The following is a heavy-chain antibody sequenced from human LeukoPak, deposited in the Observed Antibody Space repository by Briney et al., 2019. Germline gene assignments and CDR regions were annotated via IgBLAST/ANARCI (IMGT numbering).Heavy chain of an antibody. Sequence: PGGSLRLSRAVSAFRFSDSSVDWVRQASGQGLEWVGRISDRANNYATAYSASVKGRFTISRDDSTYTAYLQMSSLHIEDTAVYYCSTIIAASGNVYWGRGTLVTVSS. CDR2: ISDRANNYAT. CDR3: STIIAASGNVY. D-gene: IGHD6-13*01. V-gene: IGHV3-73*01. CDR1: AFRFSDSS. J-gene: IGHJ4*02.